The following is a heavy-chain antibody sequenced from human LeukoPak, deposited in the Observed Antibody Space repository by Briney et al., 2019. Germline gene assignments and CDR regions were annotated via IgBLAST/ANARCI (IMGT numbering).Heavy chain of an antibody. CDR2: IRYDGSDK. J-gene: IGHJ4*02. D-gene: IGHD3-3*01. Sequence: GGSLRLSCAAPGFTFSNYGMHWVRQAPGKGLERVAFIRYDGSDKYYADSVKGRFTISRDNSKNTLYIQMNSLRVEDTAMYYCAKGQLFGDYWGQGTLVTVSS. CDR1: GFTFSNYG. V-gene: IGHV3-30*02. CDR3: AKGQLFGDY.